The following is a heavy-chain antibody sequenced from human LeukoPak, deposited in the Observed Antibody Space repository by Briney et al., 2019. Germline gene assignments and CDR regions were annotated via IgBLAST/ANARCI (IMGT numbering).Heavy chain of an antibody. Sequence: GGSLRLSCAASGFTFSSYWMSWVRQAPGKGLEWEANIKQDGSEKYYVDSVKGRFTISRDNAKNSLYLQMNSQRAEDTAVYYCARETSYGEMFDYWGQGTLVTVSS. CDR3: ARETSYGEMFDY. CDR1: GFTFSSYW. D-gene: IGHD4-17*01. V-gene: IGHV3-7*01. J-gene: IGHJ4*02. CDR2: IKQDGSEK.